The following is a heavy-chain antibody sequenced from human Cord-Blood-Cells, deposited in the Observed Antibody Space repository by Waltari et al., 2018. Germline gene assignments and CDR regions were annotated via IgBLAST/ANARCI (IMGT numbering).Heavy chain of an antibody. Sequence: EVQLVESGGGLVKPGGSLRLSCAASGFTFSNAWMSWVRQAPGKGLEWVGRIKSKTDGGTTDYAAPVKGRFTISRDDSKNTLYLQMNSLKTEDTAVYYCTTGRIAAPRAFDIWGQGTMVTVSS. J-gene: IGHJ3*02. D-gene: IGHD6-6*01. CDR3: TTGRIAAPRAFDI. CDR2: IKSKTDGGTT. CDR1: GFTFSNAW. V-gene: IGHV3-15*01.